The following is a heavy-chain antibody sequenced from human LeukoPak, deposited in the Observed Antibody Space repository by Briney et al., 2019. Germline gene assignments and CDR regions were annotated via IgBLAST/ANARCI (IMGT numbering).Heavy chain of an antibody. D-gene: IGHD3-10*01. V-gene: IGHV1-2*02. J-gene: IGHJ4*02. CDR2: INPNSGGT. Sequence: ASVTVSYKASGYTFTGYYMHWVRQAPGQGLEWMGWINPNSGGTNYAQKFQGRVTMTRDTSLSTAYMELSRLRSDDTAVHYCARVDYYGSGSYASYYFDYWGQGTLVTVSS. CDR3: ARVDYYGSGSYASYYFDY. CDR1: GYTFTGYY.